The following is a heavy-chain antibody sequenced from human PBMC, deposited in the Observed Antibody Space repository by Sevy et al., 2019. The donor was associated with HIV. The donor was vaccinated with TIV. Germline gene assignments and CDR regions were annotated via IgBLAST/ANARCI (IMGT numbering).Heavy chain of an antibody. CDR1: GFTFSSYS. CDR3: ASLFYDFWSGYYTGYYYYGMDV. CDR2: ISSSSSTI. Sequence: GGSLRLSCAASGFTFSSYSMNWVRQAPGKGLEWVSYISSSSSTIYYADSVKGRFTISRDNAKNSLYLQMNSLRAEDTAVYYCASLFYDFWSGYYTGYYYYGMDVWGQRTTVTVSS. V-gene: IGHV3-48*01. J-gene: IGHJ6*02. D-gene: IGHD3-3*01.